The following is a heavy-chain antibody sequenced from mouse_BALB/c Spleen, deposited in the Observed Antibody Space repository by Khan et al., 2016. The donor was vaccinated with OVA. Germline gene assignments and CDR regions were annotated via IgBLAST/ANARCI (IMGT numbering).Heavy chain of an antibody. CDR1: GFSLTSYG. Sequence: QVQLKESGPGLVAPSQSLSITCTVSGFSLTSYGIHWVRQPPGKGLEWLGIIWAGGSTNYNSALMSRMSISKDNSRSQVFLKMNGLQTDDTTMYFCARNRESYYFGYGGQSTTHAITS. CDR3: ARNRESYYFGY. J-gene: IGHJ2*01. CDR2: IWAGGST. V-gene: IGHV2-9*02.